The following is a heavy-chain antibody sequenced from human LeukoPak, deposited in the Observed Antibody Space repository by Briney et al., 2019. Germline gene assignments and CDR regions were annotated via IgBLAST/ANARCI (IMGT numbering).Heavy chain of an antibody. V-gene: IGHV1-8*01. Sequence: ASVKVSCKASGYTFSRHDINWVRQAAGQGLEWMGWMNPNSGNTGYAQKFQGRVTMTRNTSISTAYMELSSLRSEDTAVYYCARDLWRQLVVWDYWGQGTLVTVSS. D-gene: IGHD6-6*01. CDR1: GYTFSRHD. CDR2: MNPNSGNT. CDR3: ARDLWRQLVVWDY. J-gene: IGHJ4*02.